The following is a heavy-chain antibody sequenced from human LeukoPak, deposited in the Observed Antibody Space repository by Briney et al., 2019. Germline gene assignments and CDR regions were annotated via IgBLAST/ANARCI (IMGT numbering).Heavy chain of an antibody. CDR2: IYDSGST. Sequence: TSETLSLTCTVSGGSISSGGYYWSWIRQHPGKGLEWIGYIYDSGSTYYNPSLKSRVTISVDTSKNQFSLKLSSVTAADTAVYYCARDTTWSSSSGIYYYYGMDVWGQGTTVTVSS. J-gene: IGHJ6*02. CDR1: GGSISSGGYY. CDR3: ARDTTWSSSSGIYYYYGMDV. D-gene: IGHD6-6*01. V-gene: IGHV4-31*03.